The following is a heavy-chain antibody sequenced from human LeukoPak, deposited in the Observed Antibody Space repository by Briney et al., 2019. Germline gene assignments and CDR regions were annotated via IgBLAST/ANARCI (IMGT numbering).Heavy chain of an antibody. CDR3: ARDLGVTTNDY. Sequence: PGGSLRLSCAASGFTVSDKYVTWVRQAPGRGLEWVAVISYDGSNKYYADSVKGRFTISRDNSKNTLYLQMNSLRAEDTAVYYCARDLGVTTNDYWGQGTLVTVSS. CDR1: GFTVSDKY. CDR2: ISYDGSNK. V-gene: IGHV3-30-3*01. D-gene: IGHD4-17*01. J-gene: IGHJ4*02.